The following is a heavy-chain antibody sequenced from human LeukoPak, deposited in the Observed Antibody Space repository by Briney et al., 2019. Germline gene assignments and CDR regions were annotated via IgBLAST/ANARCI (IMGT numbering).Heavy chain of an antibody. CDR2: ISWNSGGI. CDR3: AKDTGMASFDY. J-gene: IGHJ4*02. D-gene: IGHD6-13*01. V-gene: IGHV3-9*01. CDR1: GFTFDDYA. Sequence: SGGSLRLSCAASGFTFDDYAMHWVRQAPGKGLEWVSGISWNSGGIGYADSVKGRFTISRDNAKNSLYLQMNSLRAEDTALYYCAKDTGMASFDYWGQGTLVTVSS.